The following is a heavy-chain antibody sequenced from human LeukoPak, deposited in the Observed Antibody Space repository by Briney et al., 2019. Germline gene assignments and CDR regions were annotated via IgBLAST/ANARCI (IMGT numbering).Heavy chain of an antibody. CDR3: SRLGSPSGYPPDY. CDR2: IFYIGST. Sequence: GSLRLSCTASGFTFGDFGMSWVRQPPGKGLEWIGYIFYIGSTSTSYNPSLKSRVTMSVDTSKNQFSLNLSSVTAADTAVYYCSRLGSPSGYPPDYWGQGTLVTVSS. D-gene: IGHD3-22*01. J-gene: IGHJ4*02. V-gene: IGHV4-59*01. CDR1: GFTFGDFG.